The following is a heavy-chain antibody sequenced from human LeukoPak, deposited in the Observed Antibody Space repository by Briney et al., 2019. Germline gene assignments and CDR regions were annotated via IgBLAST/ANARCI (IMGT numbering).Heavy chain of an antibody. Sequence: SVKVSCKASGGTFSSCAISWVRQAPGQGPEWMGGIIPIFGTANYAQKFQGRVTITADESTSTAYMELSSLRSEDTAVYYCARELQDRLYYYYGMDVWGQGTTVTVSS. CDR2: IIPIFGTA. CDR3: ARELQDRLYYYYGMDV. D-gene: IGHD2-15*01. CDR1: GGTFSSCA. V-gene: IGHV1-69*13. J-gene: IGHJ6*02.